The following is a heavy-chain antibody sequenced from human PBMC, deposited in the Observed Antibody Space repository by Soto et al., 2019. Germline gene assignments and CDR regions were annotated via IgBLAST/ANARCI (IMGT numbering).Heavy chain of an antibody. J-gene: IGHJ6*02. V-gene: IGHV4-59*01. CDR1: GGSISSYY. CDR2: IYYSGST. Sequence: KPSETLSLTCTVSGGSISSYYWSWIRQPPGKGLEWIGYIYYSGSTNYNPSLKSRVTISVDTSKNQFSLKLSSVTAADTAVYYCASSYYYDSSGYLPPGAMDVWGQGTTVTVSS. D-gene: IGHD3-22*01. CDR3: ASSYYYDSSGYLPPGAMDV.